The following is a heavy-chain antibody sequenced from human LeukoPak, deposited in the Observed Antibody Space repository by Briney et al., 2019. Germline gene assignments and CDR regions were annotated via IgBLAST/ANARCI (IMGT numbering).Heavy chain of an antibody. CDR2: INPNSGGT. CDR3: ARECRDGYKRWFDP. CDR1: GYTFTGYY. J-gene: IGHJ5*02. Sequence: ASVKVSCKASGYTFTGYYMHWVRQAPGQGLEWMGWINPNSGGTNYAQKFQGWVTMTRDTSISTAYMELSRLRSDDTAVYYCARECRDGYKRWFDPWGQGTLVTVSS. D-gene: IGHD5-24*01. V-gene: IGHV1-2*04.